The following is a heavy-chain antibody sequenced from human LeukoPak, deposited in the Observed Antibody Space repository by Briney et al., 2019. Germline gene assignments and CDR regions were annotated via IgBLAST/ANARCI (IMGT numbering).Heavy chain of an antibody. CDR2: ITLSSSTI. J-gene: IGHJ4*02. CDR3: AREPTYTSSWYTSCDY. CDR1: RFTFSNYN. D-gene: IGHD6-13*01. V-gene: IGHV3-48*01. Sequence: GGSLSLSCTVSRFTFSNYNMNCVRQTPGKGLECVSYITLSSSTIYYSDSVKGRFTISRDNAKNSLYLHMNSLRAEDTAVYYCAREPTYTSSWYTSCDYWGQGTLVTVSS.